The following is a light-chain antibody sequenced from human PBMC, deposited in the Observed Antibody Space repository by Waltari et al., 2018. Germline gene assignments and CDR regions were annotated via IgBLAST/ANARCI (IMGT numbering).Light chain of an antibody. Sequence: QSALTQPRSVSGSPGQSVTISCTATTSDVGNYNYFSWYQQHPGKAPKLIIYEVTKRPSGVPDRLSGSKSGNTASLTISGLQAEDEADYYCCSYAGRYTFVFGTGTKVTVL. V-gene: IGLV2-11*01. J-gene: IGLJ1*01. CDR3: CSYAGRYTFV. CDR2: EVT. CDR1: TSDVGNYNY.